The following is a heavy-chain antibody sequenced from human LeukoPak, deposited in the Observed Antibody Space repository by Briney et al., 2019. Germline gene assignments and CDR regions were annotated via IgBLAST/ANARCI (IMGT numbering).Heavy chain of an antibody. CDR1: GGSISSYY. V-gene: IGHV4-4*07. D-gene: IGHD5-12*01. CDR2: IYTSGST. J-gene: IGHJ6*02. Sequence: PSETLSLTCTVSGGSISSYYWSWIRQPAGKGLEWIGRIYTSGSTNYNPSLKSRVTMSVDTSKNQFSLKLSSVTAADTAVYYCARDGRDGYFYYYYGMDVWGQGTTVTVSS. CDR3: ARDGRDGYFYYYYGMDV.